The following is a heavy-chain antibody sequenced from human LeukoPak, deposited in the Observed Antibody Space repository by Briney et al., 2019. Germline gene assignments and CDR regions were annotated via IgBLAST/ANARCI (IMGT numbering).Heavy chain of an antibody. Sequence: SVKVSCKASGGTFSSYAISWVRQAPGQGPEWMGRIIPIFGTANYAQKFQGRVTITTDESTSTAYMQMSSLRSEDTAVYYCAREVDIVAHAPDYWGQGTLVTVSS. V-gene: IGHV1-69*05. J-gene: IGHJ4*02. D-gene: IGHD5-12*01. CDR2: IIPIFGTA. CDR3: AREVDIVAHAPDY. CDR1: GGTFSSYA.